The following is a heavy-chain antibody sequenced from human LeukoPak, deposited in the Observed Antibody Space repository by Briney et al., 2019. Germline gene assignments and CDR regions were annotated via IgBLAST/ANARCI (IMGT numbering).Heavy chain of an antibody. D-gene: IGHD3-10*01. CDR1: GFTFSSYA. Sequence: GGSLRLSCAASGFTFSSYAMTWVRQAPGKGLEWLSSLSGSGGGTWYAGSVKGRFTISRDNSNNVMYLQMNSLRPEDTAIYYCAKDRTPYSRSGGYYLGAFDLWGHGTMVIVSS. V-gene: IGHV3-23*01. CDR3: AKDRTPYSRSGGYYLGAFDL. J-gene: IGHJ3*01. CDR2: LSGSGGGT.